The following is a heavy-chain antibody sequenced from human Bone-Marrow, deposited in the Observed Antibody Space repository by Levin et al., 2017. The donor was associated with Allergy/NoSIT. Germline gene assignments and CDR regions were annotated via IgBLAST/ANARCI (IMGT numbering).Heavy chain of an antibody. Sequence: TLSLTCSFSGFSLNTSAMCVSWVRQPPGKALEWLARIDWDDEKFYSTSLKTRLTISKDTSKNHVVLTMTNMDPVDTATYDWARIMSVSGWDHDSWGQGTLVTVSS. D-gene: IGHD6-19*01. CDR3: ARIMSVSGWDHDS. CDR2: IDWDDEK. CDR1: GFSLNTSAMC. V-gene: IGHV2-70*16. J-gene: IGHJ4*02.